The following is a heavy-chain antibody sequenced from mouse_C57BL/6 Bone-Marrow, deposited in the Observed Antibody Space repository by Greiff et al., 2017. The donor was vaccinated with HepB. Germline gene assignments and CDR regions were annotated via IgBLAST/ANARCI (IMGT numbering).Heavy chain of an antibody. CDR3: ARPYSNPCYFDV. Sequence: EVQLVESGGGLVQPGGSLKLSCAASGFTFSDYYMYWVRQPPEKRLEWVAYISNGGGSTYYPDTVKGRFTITRDNAKNTLYLQMSRLKSEDTAIYYCARPYSNPCYFDVWGTGTTVTVSS. D-gene: IGHD2-5*01. V-gene: IGHV5-12*01. CDR1: GFTFSDYY. CDR2: ISNGGGST. J-gene: IGHJ1*03.